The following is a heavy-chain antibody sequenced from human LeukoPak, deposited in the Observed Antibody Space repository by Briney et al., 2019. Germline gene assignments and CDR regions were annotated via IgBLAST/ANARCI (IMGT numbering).Heavy chain of an antibody. CDR1: GYTFTGYY. Sequence: ASVKVSCKASGYTFTGYYMHWVRQAPGQGLEWMGWINPNSGGTNYAQKFQGWVTMTRDTSTSTAYMELSRLRSDDTAVYYCARDSTMVRGVIPETAFDYWGQGTLVTVSS. V-gene: IGHV1-2*04. J-gene: IGHJ4*02. CDR3: ARDSTMVRGVIPETAFDY. D-gene: IGHD3-10*01. CDR2: INPNSGGT.